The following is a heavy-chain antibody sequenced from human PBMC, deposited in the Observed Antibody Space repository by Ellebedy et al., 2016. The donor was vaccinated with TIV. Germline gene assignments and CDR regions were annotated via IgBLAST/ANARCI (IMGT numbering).Heavy chain of an antibody. Sequence: GESLKISCAASGFTFSSHAMHWVRQAPGKGLEWVTFISYDGSRRYYAHSVKGRFTLSRDNSKNTLDLQMNSLRPEDTALYYCARARVDAFDFWGQGKMLTVSS. CDR1: GFTFSSHA. V-gene: IGHV3-30-3*01. CDR3: ARARVDAFDF. CDR2: ISYDGSRR. J-gene: IGHJ3*01.